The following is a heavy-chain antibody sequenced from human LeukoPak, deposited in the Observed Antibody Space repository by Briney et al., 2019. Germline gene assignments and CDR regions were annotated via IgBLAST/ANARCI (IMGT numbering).Heavy chain of an antibody. J-gene: IGHJ4*02. CDR1: GGSISSYY. Sequence: PSETLSLTCTVSGGSISSYYWSWIRQPPGKGLEWIGYIYYSGSTNYNPSLKSRVTISVDTSKNQFSLKLSSVTAADTAVYYCARGVGGYYYGYYFDYWGQGTLVTVSS. CDR3: ARGVGGYYYGYYFDY. CDR2: IYYSGST. V-gene: IGHV4-59*01. D-gene: IGHD3-22*01.